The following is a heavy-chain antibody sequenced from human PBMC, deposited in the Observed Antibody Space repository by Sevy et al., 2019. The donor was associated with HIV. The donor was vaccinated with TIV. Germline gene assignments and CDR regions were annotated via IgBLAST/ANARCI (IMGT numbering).Heavy chain of an antibody. D-gene: IGHD2-2*01. V-gene: IGHV4-34*01. CDR2: INHSGST. Sequence: SETLSLTCAVYGGSFSGYYWSWIRQPPGKGLEWIGEINHSGSTNYNPSLKSRVTISVDTSKNQFSLKLSSVTAADTAVYYCARPCSSTSCSHAFDIWGQGTMVTVSS. CDR3: ARPCSSTSCSHAFDI. J-gene: IGHJ3*02. CDR1: GGSFSGYY.